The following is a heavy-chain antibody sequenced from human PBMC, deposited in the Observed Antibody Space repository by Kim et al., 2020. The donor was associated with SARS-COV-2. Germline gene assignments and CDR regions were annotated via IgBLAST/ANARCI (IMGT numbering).Heavy chain of an antibody. J-gene: IGHJ4*02. CDR3: TTVSMR. Sequence: GGSLRLSCVVSGIPFSDAWFNWVRQSPGKGMEWVGRIKSQSDGGTADLAAPAKGRFAISRDDSKNTLYLLMNSLRTDDSAVYYCTTVSMRWGQRTMVTV. D-gene: IGHD2-2*01. CDR1: GIPFSDAW. V-gene: IGHV3-15*01. CDR2: IKSQSDGGTA.